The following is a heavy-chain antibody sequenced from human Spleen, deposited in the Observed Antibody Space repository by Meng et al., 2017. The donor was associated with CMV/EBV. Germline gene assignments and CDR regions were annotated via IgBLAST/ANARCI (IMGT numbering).Heavy chain of an antibody. Sequence: GGSLRLSCVGSGFTFNSYAFSWVRQAPGKGLEWVSAISGSGGNTYYADSVKGRFTISRENPKKTLYLQRSSLTAEDTARYYCAKQGVTSYFDYWGQGTLVTVSS. CDR2: ISGSGGNT. CDR3: AKQGVTSYFDY. CDR1: GFTFNSYA. J-gene: IGHJ4*02. D-gene: IGHD2-21*02. V-gene: IGHV3-23*01.